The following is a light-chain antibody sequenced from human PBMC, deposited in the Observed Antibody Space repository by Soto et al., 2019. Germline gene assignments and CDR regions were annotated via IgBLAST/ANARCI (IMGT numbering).Light chain of an antibody. Sequence: QSALTQPASVSGSPGQSITISCTGTNNDVGGYDYVSWYQQHPGKAPKLMIYDVSNRPSGVSDRFSGSKSGNTASLTISGRQDDDQADYYCSSYTSGTTPVVFGGGTKVTV. J-gene: IGLJ2*01. V-gene: IGLV2-14*01. CDR3: SSYTSGTTPVV. CDR2: DVS. CDR1: NNDVGGYDY.